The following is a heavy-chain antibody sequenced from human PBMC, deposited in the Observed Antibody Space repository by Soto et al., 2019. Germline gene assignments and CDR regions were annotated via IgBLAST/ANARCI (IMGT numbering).Heavy chain of an antibody. V-gene: IGHV3-23*01. CDR3: AKDRVSASIAARFDP. J-gene: IGHJ5*02. D-gene: IGHD6-6*01. Sequence: PGGSLRRSCEASGFPFSSYAMSWVRQATGKGLEWVSSISGDGGSTYYAESVKGRFTISRDNSKNTLYLQMNSLRVEDTAVLYCAKDRVSASIAARFDPWGQGTQVTVSS. CDR1: GFPFSSYA. CDR2: ISGDGGST.